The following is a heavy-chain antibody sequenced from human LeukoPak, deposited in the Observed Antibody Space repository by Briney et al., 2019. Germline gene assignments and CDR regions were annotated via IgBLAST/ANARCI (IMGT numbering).Heavy chain of an antibody. V-gene: IGHV3-21*01. CDR3: ARDYYCSGGSCYSPDYDY. D-gene: IGHD2-15*01. Sequence: PGGSLRLSYAASGFTFSSYSMNWVRQAPGKGLEWVSSISTSGNYIYYADSVKGRFTISRDNAKNSVYLQMDSLRAEDTAVYYCARDYYCSGGSCYSPDYDYWGQGTQVTVSS. CDR1: GFTFSSYS. J-gene: IGHJ4*02. CDR2: ISTSGNYI.